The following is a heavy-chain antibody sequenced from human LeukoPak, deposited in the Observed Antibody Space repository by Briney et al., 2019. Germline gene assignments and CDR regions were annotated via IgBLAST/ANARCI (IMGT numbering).Heavy chain of an antibody. D-gene: IGHD6-13*01. Sequence: ASVKVSCKASGYTFTGFYIYWLRQAPGKGPEWMGWVNPKSGVTNYAQKFQGRVTMTRDTSIRTAYMELSSLRSEDTAVYYCARDLALAGTWFDPWGQGTLVTVSS. J-gene: IGHJ5*02. CDR2: VNPKSGVT. CDR1: GYTFTGFY. CDR3: ARDLALAGTWFDP. V-gene: IGHV1-2*02.